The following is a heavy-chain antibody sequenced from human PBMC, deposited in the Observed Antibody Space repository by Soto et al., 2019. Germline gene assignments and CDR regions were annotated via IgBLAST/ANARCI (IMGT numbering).Heavy chain of an antibody. J-gene: IGHJ3*02. D-gene: IGHD2-15*01. CDR3: ARGCGGGSCYLLWNAFDI. Sequence: GGSLRLSCAASGFTFSSYWMSWVRQAPGKGLEWVANIKQDGSEKYYVDSVKGRFTISRDNAKNSLYLQMNSLRAEDTAVYYCARGCGGGSCYLLWNAFDIWGQGTMVTVSS. CDR1: GFTFSSYW. V-gene: IGHV3-7*01. CDR2: IKQDGSEK.